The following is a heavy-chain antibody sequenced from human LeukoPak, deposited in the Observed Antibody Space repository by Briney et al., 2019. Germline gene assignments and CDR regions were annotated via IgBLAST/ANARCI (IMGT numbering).Heavy chain of an antibody. V-gene: IGHV3-30*18. CDR1: GFTFSSYG. D-gene: IGHD6-19*01. CDR3: AKDRGYSSGWFDY. J-gene: IGHJ4*02. CDR2: ISYDGSNK. Sequence: GGSLRLSCAASGFTFSSYGMHWVRQAPGKGLEWVAVISYDGSNKYYADSVKGRFTISRDNSKNTLYLQMNSLRAEDTAVYYCAKDRGYSSGWFDYWAREPWSPSPQ.